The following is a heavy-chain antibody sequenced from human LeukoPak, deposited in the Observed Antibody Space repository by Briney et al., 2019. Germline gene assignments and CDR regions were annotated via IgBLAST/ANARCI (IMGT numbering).Heavy chain of an antibody. CDR1: GDSITGFY. D-gene: IGHD1-26*01. CDR2: IHYSGST. J-gene: IGHJ4*02. Sequence: SETLSLTCTVSGDSITGFYWNWIRQPPGKGLEWIGYIHYSGSTNYNPSLKSRVSISVDTSKNQFSLKLTSVTAADTAVYYCARHGRGNVSPILYWGQGTLVTVSS. CDR3: ARHGRGNVSPILY. V-gene: IGHV4-59*08.